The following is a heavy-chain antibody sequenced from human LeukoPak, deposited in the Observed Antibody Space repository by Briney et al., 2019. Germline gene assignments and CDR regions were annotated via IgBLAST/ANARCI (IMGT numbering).Heavy chain of an antibody. CDR3: ASSIPQKYYYYYMDV. Sequence: GGSLRLSCAPSGFTFSTYEMNWVREAPGKGLEWVSYIRSSGSTIYYADSVKGRFTISRDNAKNSLYLQMNSLRAEDTAVYYCASSIPQKYYYYYMDVWGKGTTVTVSS. D-gene: IGHD2/OR15-2a*01. CDR1: GFTFSTYE. V-gene: IGHV3-48*03. CDR2: IRSSGSTI. J-gene: IGHJ6*03.